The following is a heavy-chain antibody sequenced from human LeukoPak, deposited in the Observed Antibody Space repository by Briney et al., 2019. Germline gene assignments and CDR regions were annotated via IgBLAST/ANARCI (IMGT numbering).Heavy chain of an antibody. CDR1: GGSFSGYY. CDR3: VRSGGYCGTTTCHVEYFDL. CDR2: INHSGST. V-gene: IGHV4-34*01. D-gene: IGHD2-2*01. J-gene: IGHJ2*01. Sequence: SETLSLTCAVYGGSFSGYYWSWIRQPPGKGLEWIGEINHSGSTNYNPSLKSRVTISVDTSKNQFSLKLSSVTAADTAVYYCVRSGGYCGTTTCHVEYFDLWGRGTLVTVSS.